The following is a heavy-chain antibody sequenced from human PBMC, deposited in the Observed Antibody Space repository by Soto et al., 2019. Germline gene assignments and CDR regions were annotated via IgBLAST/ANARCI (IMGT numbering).Heavy chain of an antibody. J-gene: IGHJ5*02. Sequence: SETLSVTCAVSGGPISSGGYYWSWISPHPGKGMEWIRYIYYSGRTYYNPSLHSRISIAVDTTENQFSLKLTSVAAADASVYYGGGRSLSRIPSWFDPRGHVTVVTVST. D-gene: IGHD2-21*01. V-gene: IGHV4-31*11. CDR3: GGRSLSRIPSWFDP. CDR2: IYYSGRT. CDR1: GGPISSGGYY.